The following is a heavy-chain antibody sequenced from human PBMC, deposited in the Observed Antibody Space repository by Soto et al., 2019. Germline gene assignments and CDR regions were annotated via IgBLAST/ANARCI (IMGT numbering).Heavy chain of an antibody. CDR3: APRRQVGSSWAYGAFDI. CDR2: IYWDDDK. CDR1: GFSLSTSGVG. D-gene: IGHD6-13*01. J-gene: IGHJ3*02. V-gene: IGHV2-5*02. Sequence: QITLKESGPTLVKPTQTLTLTCTFSGFSLSTSGVGVGWIRQPPGKALEWLVLIYWDDDKRYSPSLKSRLTIDKDTSKNQVVLSMTNMDPVDTATYYCAPRRQVGSSWAYGAFDIWGQGTMVTVSS.